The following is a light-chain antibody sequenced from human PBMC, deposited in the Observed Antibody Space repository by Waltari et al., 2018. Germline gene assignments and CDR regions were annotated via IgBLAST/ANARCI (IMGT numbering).Light chain of an antibody. CDR1: KSDVGFYNY. V-gene: IGLV2-14*03. CDR3: KSYTGTGSWV. CDR2: DFS. Sequence: QSALTQPASVSESPGQSITISCTGTKSDVGFYNYVSWYQQHPGKAPKVIIYDFSQRPSGIANRFSGSKYGNTASLIISGLQADDEADYYCKSYTGTGSWVFGGGTKLTVL. J-gene: IGLJ3*02.